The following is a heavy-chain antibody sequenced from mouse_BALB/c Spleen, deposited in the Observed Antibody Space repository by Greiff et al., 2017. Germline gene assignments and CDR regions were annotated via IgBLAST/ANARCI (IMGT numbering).Heavy chain of an antibody. J-gene: IGHJ2*01. CDR1: GFTFSSVG. Sequence: EVKLQESGGGLVQPGGSRKLSCAASGFTFSSVGMHWVRQAPEKGLEWVAYISSGSSTIYYADTVKGRFTISRDNPKNTLFLQMTSLRSEDTAMYYCAREGLGNRDYWDYGGQGTTLTVSS. CDR2: ISSGSSTI. V-gene: IGHV5-17*02. D-gene: IGHD3-1*01. CDR3: AREGLGNRDYWDY.